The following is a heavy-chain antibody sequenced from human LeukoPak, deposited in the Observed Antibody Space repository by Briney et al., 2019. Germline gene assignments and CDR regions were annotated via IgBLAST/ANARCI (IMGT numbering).Heavy chain of an antibody. Sequence: GASVKVSCRASGYTFTDYYMHWVRQAPGQGLEWMGWINPNSGGTNYAQKFQGRVTMTRDTSISKAYMELSRLTADDTAVYYCARKGYDSLNWGQGTLVTVSS. CDR2: INPNSGGT. J-gene: IGHJ4*02. V-gene: IGHV1-2*02. CDR3: ARKGYDSLN. CDR1: GYTFTDYY. D-gene: IGHD3-22*01.